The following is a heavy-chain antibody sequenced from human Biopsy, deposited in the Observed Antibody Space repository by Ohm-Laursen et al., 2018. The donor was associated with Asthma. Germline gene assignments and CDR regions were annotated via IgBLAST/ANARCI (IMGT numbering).Heavy chain of an antibody. CDR2: ITRSAGRT. CDR1: GFRFSDYD. Sequence: SLRLSCAASGFRFSDYDMNWVRQAPGKGLEWVSAITRSAGRTDYADSVKGRFTISRDNSKNTLYLQMNSLRAEDTAVYYCAKVHRVYAMVGYFDYWGQGTLVTVSS. CDR3: AKVHRVYAMVGYFDY. V-gene: IGHV3-23*01. D-gene: IGHD2-8*01. J-gene: IGHJ4*02.